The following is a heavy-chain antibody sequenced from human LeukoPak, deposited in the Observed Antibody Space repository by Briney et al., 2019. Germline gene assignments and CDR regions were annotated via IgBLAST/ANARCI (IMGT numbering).Heavy chain of an antibody. CDR1: VLSVSVYY. Sequence: QPGGSLRLSCAASVLSVSVYYVSWVRQAPGEALEWVSVIDSGGRGSRTYYADSVKARFTISRDNSKNTLFLKMNSLKAKDTAVNYCASNRDSTTWYYYWGQGTLVTVSS. D-gene: IGHD6-13*01. V-gene: IGHV3-53*01. CDR2: IDSGGRGSRT. CDR3: ASNRDSTTWYYY. J-gene: IGHJ4*02.